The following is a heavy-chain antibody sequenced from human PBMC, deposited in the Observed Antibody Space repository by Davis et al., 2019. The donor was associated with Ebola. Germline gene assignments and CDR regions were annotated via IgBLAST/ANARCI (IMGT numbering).Heavy chain of an antibody. CDR1: GFSVSSNY. V-gene: IGHV3-53*01. CDR3: ARYDFGGQGMDV. Sequence: GESLKISCAASGFSVSSNYMTWVRQAPGKGLEWVSVIYSGGSTYYTNSVKGRFAISRDNSKNTLYLQMDNLRAEDTAVYYCARYDFGGQGMDVWGKGTTVTVSS. D-gene: IGHD3-10*01. J-gene: IGHJ6*04. CDR2: IYSGGST.